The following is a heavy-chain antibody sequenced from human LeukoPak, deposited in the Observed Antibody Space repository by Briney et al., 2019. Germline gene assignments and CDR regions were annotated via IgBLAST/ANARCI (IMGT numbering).Heavy chain of an antibody. CDR3: ARETVVVAATRYYYYGMDV. J-gene: IGHJ6*02. D-gene: IGHD2-15*01. CDR1: GFTFSSYS. Sequence: PGGSLRLSCAASGFTFSSYSMNWVRQAPGKGLEWVSSISSSSSYIYYADSVKGRFTISRDNAKNSLYLQMNSLRAEDTAVYYCARETVVVAATRYYYYGMDVWGQGTTVTVSS. CDR2: ISSSSSYI. V-gene: IGHV3-21*01.